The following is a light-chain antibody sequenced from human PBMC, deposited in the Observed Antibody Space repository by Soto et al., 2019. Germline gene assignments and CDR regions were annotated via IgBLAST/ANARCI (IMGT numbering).Light chain of an antibody. Sequence: EILLTQSPGTLSLSPGERATLSCRASQSVSSNYLAWYQHIPGQAPRLLIYSASSRATAIPDRFSGSGSGTDFTLTISRLEPEDFAVYYCQQYGSSPPTFGQGTKVEIK. CDR3: QQYGSSPPT. CDR2: SAS. J-gene: IGKJ1*01. V-gene: IGKV3-20*01. CDR1: QSVSSNY.